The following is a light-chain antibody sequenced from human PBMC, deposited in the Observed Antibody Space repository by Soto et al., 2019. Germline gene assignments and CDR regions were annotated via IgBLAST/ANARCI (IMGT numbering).Light chain of an antibody. V-gene: IGLV2-14*03. J-gene: IGLJ1*01. CDR3: SSYTTSNTRQIV. CDR1: SSDIVNYNY. Sequence: QSVLTQPDSVSGSPGQSVAISCTAASSDIVNYNYVSWYQQRPGKVPKLIIHDVSDRPSGVSDRFSGSKSGNTASLTISGLQAEDEADYYCSSYTTSNTRQIVFGTGTKVTVL. CDR2: DVS.